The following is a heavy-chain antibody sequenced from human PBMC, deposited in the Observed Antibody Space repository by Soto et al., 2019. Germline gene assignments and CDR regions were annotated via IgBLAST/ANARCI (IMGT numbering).Heavy chain of an antibody. J-gene: IGHJ6*02. V-gene: IGHV4-31*03. CDR1: GGSISSGGYY. CDR3: ARDARVVVAARYYYYGMDV. Sequence: SETLSLTCTVSGGSISSGGYYWSWIRQHPGKCLEWIGYIYYSGSTYYNPSLKSRVTISVDTSKNQFSLKLSFVTAADTAVYYCARDARVVVAARYYYYGMDVWGQGTTVTV. CDR2: IYYSGST. D-gene: IGHD2-15*01.